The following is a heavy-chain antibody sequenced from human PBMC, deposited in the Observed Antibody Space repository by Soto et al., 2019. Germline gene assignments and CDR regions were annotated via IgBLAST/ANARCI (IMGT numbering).Heavy chain of an antibody. J-gene: IGHJ3*02. D-gene: IGHD3-22*01. CDR3: ARRGAVVPGDAFDI. CDR1: GNSFTPYW. Sequence: GEFLTISCTSAGNSFTPYWIGWVRQMPGKGLEWMGIIYPGDSDTRYSPSFQGQVTISADKSISTAYLQWRSLKASDTAMYYCARRGAVVPGDAFDIWGQGTMVTVSS. CDR2: IYPGDSDT. V-gene: IGHV5-51*01.